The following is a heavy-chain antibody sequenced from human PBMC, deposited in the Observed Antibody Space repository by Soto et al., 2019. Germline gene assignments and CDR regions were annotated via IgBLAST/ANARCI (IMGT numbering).Heavy chain of an antibody. V-gene: IGHV1-18*01. D-gene: IGHD3-3*01. CDR2: ISVYNGNT. CDR1: GYTFTSYG. Sequence: ASVKVSCKASGYTFTSYGISWVRQAPGQGLEWMGWISVYNGNTNYAQKLQGRVTMTTDTSTSTAYMELRSLRSDDTAVYYCARDRFLDYDFWSGRDYYYYGMDVWGQGTTVTVSS. CDR3: ARDRFLDYDFWSGRDYYYYGMDV. J-gene: IGHJ6*02.